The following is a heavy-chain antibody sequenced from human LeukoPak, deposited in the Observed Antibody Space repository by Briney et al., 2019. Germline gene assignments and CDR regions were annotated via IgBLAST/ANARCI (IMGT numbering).Heavy chain of an antibody. Sequence: GGSLRLSCAASGFTFSSYAMSWVRQAPGKGLEWVSAISGSGGSTYYADSVKGRFTISRDNARESVFLQMDGLRVDDTAVYYCARTYDFGRGPPGDAFDNWGPGTWVIVSA. CDR2: ISGSGGST. CDR3: ARTYDFGRGPPGDAFDN. CDR1: GFTFSSYA. J-gene: IGHJ3*02. V-gene: IGHV3-23*01. D-gene: IGHD3-3*01.